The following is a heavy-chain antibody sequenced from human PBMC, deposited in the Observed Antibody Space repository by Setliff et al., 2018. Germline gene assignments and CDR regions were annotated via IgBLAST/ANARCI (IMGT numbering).Heavy chain of an antibody. Sequence: ASVKVSCKASGYTFTGHYIHWVRQAPGQGLEWMGWINPRTGVTNYAQGFTGRFVFSLDTSVSTAYLQISSLKAEDTAVYYCASQMGTSETYPKWGQGTPVTVSS. V-gene: IGHV7-4-1*02. D-gene: IGHD1-26*01. J-gene: IGHJ4*02. CDR3: ASQMGTSETYPK. CDR2: INPRTGVT. CDR1: GYTFTGHY.